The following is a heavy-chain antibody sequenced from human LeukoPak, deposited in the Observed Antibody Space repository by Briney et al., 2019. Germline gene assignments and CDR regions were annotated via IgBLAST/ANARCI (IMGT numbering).Heavy chain of an antibody. J-gene: IGHJ6*03. D-gene: IGHD5-12*01. CDR3: AKGGGYEAQYYYYYLDV. V-gene: IGHV3-30*18. CDR2: ISYDGSNK. CDR1: GFTFSSYG. Sequence: GGSLRLSCAAPGFTFSSYGMHWVRQAPGKGLEWVAVISYDGSNKYYADSVKGRFTISRDNSKNTLYLQMNSLRAEDTAVYYCAKGGGYEAQYYYYYLDVWGKGTTVTISS.